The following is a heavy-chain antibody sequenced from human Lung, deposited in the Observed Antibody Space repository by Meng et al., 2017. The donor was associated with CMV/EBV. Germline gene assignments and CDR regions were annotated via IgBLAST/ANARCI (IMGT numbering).Heavy chain of an antibody. CDR1: GYSFTSYW. J-gene: IGHJ5*02. D-gene: IGHD2-15*01. CDR2: IYPGDSDT. V-gene: IGHV5-51*01. CDR3: ARVGYCSGGSCSPFDP. Sequence: GGSLRLXCKGSGYSFTSYWIGWVRQMPGKGLEWMGIIYPGDSDTRYSPSFQGQVTISADKSISTAYLQWSSLKASDTAMYYCARVGYCSGGSCSPFDPWGQGTLVTVSS.